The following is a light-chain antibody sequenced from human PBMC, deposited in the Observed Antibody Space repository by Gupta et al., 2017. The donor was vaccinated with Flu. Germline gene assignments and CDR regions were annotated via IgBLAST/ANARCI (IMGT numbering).Light chain of an antibody. CDR3: QVWDLSSDHEV. CDR2: NDD. Sequence: SYVLTQLSSVSVAPGQTARITCEGEDIENKGVHWHQQKPGQAPILVINNDDERPSGIPERFSFSNSGNTATLTISRGEAGDEADYYCQVWDLSSDHEVFGGGTKLTVL. CDR1: DIENKG. V-gene: IGLV3-21*02. J-gene: IGLJ2*01.